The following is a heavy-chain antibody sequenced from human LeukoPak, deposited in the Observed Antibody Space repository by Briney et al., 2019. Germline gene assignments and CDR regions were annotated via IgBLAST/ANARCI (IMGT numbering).Heavy chain of an antibody. J-gene: IGHJ4*02. CDR3: ATYTLSQFWSGYYHFDY. V-gene: IGHV1-69*05. CDR1: GGNFISYA. CDR2: IIPMFGTS. D-gene: IGHD3-3*01. Sequence: SVKVSCKASGGNFISYAVSWVRQAPGQGLEWMGGIIPMFGTSNYAQKFQGRVTITTDESTTTAYMELSSLSSEDTAVYYCATYTLSQFWSGYYHFDYWGQGTLVSVSS.